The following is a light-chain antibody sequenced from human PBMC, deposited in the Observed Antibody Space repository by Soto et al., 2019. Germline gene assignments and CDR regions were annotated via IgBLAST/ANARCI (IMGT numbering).Light chain of an antibody. Sequence: EVVMTQSPATLSVSPGERATLSCRASQSARSSLGWYQQKPGQPPSLLIYDVSIRATGIPARFSGSGSGTEFTLTISSLQPDDFATYYCQQYNSYSPLTFGGGTKVDIK. CDR3: QQYNSYSPLT. CDR1: QSARSS. V-gene: IGKV3-15*01. CDR2: DVS. J-gene: IGKJ4*01.